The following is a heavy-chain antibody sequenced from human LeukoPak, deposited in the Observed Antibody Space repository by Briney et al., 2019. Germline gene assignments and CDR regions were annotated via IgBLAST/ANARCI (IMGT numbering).Heavy chain of an antibody. Sequence: GGSLRLSCAASGFTFSGSAMHWVRQASGKGLEWVGRIRSKANSYATAYAASVKGRFTISRDDSKNTAYLQMNSLKTEDTAVYYCTRLHSSSWYYYYYYYMDVWGKGTTVTISS. V-gene: IGHV3-73*01. CDR2: IRSKANSYAT. CDR3: TRLHSSSWYYYYYYYMDV. CDR1: GFTFSGSA. J-gene: IGHJ6*03. D-gene: IGHD6-13*01.